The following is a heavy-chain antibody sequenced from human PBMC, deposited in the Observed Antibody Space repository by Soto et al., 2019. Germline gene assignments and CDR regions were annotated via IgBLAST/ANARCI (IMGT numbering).Heavy chain of an antibody. CDR2: IKQDGSEK. V-gene: IGHV3-7*05. CDR3: ARQYREPLYYYYGMDV. D-gene: IGHD1-26*01. Sequence: GGSLRLSCAASGFTFSSYWMSWVRQAPGKGLEWVANIKQDGSEKYYVDSVKGRFTISRDNAKNSLYLQMNSLRAEDTAVYYCARQYREPLYYYYGMDVWGQGTTVTVSS. J-gene: IGHJ6*02. CDR1: GFTFSSYW.